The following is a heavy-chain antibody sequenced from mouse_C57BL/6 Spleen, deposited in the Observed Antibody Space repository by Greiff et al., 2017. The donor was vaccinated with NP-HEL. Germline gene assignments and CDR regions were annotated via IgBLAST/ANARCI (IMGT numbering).Heavy chain of an antibody. V-gene: IGHV5-4*01. CDR1: GFTFSSYA. D-gene: IGHD1-1*01. Sequence: EVKLVESGGGLVKPGGSLKLSCAASGFTFSSYAMSWVRQTPEKRLEWVATISDGGSYTYYPDNVKGRFTISRDNAKNNLYLQMSHLKSEDTAMYYCAREGDGSSFDYWGQGTTLTVSS. J-gene: IGHJ2*01. CDR2: ISDGGSYT. CDR3: AREGDGSSFDY.